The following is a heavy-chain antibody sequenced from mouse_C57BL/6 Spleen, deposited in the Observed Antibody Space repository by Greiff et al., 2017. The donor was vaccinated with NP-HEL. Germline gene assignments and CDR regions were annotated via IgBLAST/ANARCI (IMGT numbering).Heavy chain of an antibody. CDR3: ARGHYYYGSSSAMDY. V-gene: IGHV2-2*01. J-gene: IGHJ4*01. Sequence: QVQLQQSGPGLVQPSQSLSITCTVSGFSLTSYGVHWVRQSPGKGLEWLGVIWSGGSTDYNAAFISRLSISKDNSKSQVFFKMNSLQADDTAIYYCARGHYYYGSSSAMDYWGQGTSVTVSS. CDR1: GFSLTSYG. CDR2: IWSGGST. D-gene: IGHD1-1*01.